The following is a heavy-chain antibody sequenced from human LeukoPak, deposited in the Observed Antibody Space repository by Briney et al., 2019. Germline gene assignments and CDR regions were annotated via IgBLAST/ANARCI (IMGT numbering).Heavy chain of an antibody. CDR2: ISAYNGNT. Sequence: GASVKVSCKASGYTFTSYGISWVRQAPGQGLEWMGWISAYNGNTNYAQKLQGRVTMTTDTSTSTAYLELRSLRSDDTAVYYCARVGYYDFWSGYFGPRENYYYYYMDVWGKGTTVTVSS. CDR1: GYTFTSYG. V-gene: IGHV1-18*01. J-gene: IGHJ6*03. D-gene: IGHD3-3*01. CDR3: ARVGYYDFWSGYFGPRENYYYYYMDV.